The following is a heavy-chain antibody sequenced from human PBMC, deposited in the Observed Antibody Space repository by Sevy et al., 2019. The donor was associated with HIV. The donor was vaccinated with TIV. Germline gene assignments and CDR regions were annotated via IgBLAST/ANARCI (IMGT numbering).Heavy chain of an antibody. CDR2: INPNGGGT. J-gene: IGHJ4*02. CDR3: ARDHMYYYDTTAYYAGTDY. Sequence: ASVMVSCKTSGYTFIGYYMHWVRQAPGQGLEWMGWINPNGGGTNYAQKFQGRVTMTSDTSIGTAYMELSGLRSDDTAICYCARDHMYYYDTTAYYAGTDYWGQGTLVTVSS. CDR1: GYTFIGYY. V-gene: IGHV1-2*02. D-gene: IGHD3-22*01.